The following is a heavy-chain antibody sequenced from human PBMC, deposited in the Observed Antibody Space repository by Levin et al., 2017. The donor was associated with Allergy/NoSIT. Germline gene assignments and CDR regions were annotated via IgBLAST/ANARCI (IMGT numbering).Heavy chain of an antibody. CDR3: AKERDPYVSKSFDY. V-gene: IGHV3-30*18. Sequence: QAGGSLRLSCATSGFTFTNYGMQWVRQAPGKGPEWVAVISFDASLSFYANSVKGRFTISRDDSKSTFYLQLNGLLPEDTALYYCAKERDPYVSKSFDYWGQGTLVTVSS. CDR2: ISFDASLS. D-gene: IGHD2/OR15-2a*01. CDR1: GFTFTNYG. J-gene: IGHJ4*02.